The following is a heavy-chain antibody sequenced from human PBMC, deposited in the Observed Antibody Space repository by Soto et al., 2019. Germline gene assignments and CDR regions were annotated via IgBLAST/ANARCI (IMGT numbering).Heavy chain of an antibody. V-gene: IGHV1-69*12. CDR3: AGLTLQLGTSLTNSYYYGMDV. CDR2: IIPIFGTA. Sequence: QVQLVQSGAEVKKPGSSVKVSCKASGGTFSSYAISWVRQAPGQGLEWMGGIIPIFGTANYAQKFQGRVTITADDSTSTAYMELSSLRSEDTAVYYCAGLTLQLGTSLTNSYYYGMDVWGQGTTVTVSS. CDR1: GGTFSSYA. J-gene: IGHJ6*02. D-gene: IGHD7-27*01.